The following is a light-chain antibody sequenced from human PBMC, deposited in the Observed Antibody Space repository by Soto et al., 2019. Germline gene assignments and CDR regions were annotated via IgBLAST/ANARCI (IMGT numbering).Light chain of an antibody. Sequence: EIVLTQSPGTLSLSPGERATLSCRASQSVSTSYLAWYQQKPGQAPRLLIYGASSRATGIPDRFSGSGPGADFTLTISRLEPEDFAVYYSQQSGSVPLTFGGATKVDIK. V-gene: IGKV3-20*01. CDR1: QSVSTSY. CDR3: QQSGSVPLT. CDR2: GAS. J-gene: IGKJ4*01.